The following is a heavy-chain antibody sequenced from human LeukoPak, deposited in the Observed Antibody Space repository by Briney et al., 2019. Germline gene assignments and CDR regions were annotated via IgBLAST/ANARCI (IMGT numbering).Heavy chain of an antibody. CDR2: IIPMSDTA. J-gene: IGHJ3*02. CDR3: AREDDTGRYMGDDAFDI. V-gene: IGHV1-69*06. Sequence: ASVKDSCKVSGGTFNSYAISGVRQAPGQGLEWMGGIIPMSDTANYPQKFRGRLTITADIPTSTVYMELSSLRSEDTAVYYCAREDDTGRYMGDDAFDIWGQGTMVTVSS. CDR1: GGTFNSYA. D-gene: IGHD1-26*01.